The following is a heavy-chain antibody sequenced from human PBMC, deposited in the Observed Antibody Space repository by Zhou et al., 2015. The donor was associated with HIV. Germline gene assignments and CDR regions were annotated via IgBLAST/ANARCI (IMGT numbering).Heavy chain of an antibody. CDR1: EFSFSDAW. Sequence: EVQVVESGGGLVKPGGSLRLSCAVSEFSFSDAWMSWVRQTPGKGLEWVGHIKSKTDGGTTDYAAPVKGRFTVSRDDSKNTLYLQMNSLKTEDTAVYYCATGVNRGVRSFDYWGQGTLVTVSS. CDR3: ATGVNRGVRSFDY. J-gene: IGHJ4*02. CDR2: IKSKTDGGTT. D-gene: IGHD3-10*01. V-gene: IGHV3-15*01.